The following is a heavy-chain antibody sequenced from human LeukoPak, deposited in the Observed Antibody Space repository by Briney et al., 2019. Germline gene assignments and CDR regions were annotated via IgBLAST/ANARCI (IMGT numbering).Heavy chain of an antibody. Sequence: GGSLRLSCAASGFTFSSYAMHWVRQAPGKGLEWVAVISDDGSNKYYADSVKGRFTISRDNSKNTLYLQMNSLRAEDTAVYYCARYPAMVRGVGIGFDYWGQGTLVTVSS. D-gene: IGHD3-10*01. CDR2: ISDDGSNK. CDR1: GFTFSSYA. CDR3: ARYPAMVRGVGIGFDY. J-gene: IGHJ4*02. V-gene: IGHV3-30-3*01.